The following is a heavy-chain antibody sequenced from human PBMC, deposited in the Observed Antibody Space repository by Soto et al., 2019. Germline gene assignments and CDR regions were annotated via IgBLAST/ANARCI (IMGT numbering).Heavy chain of an antibody. CDR1: GYTLTELS. CDR2: FDPEDGET. V-gene: IGHV1-24*01. J-gene: IGHJ5*02. Sequence: ASVKVSCKVAGYTLTELSMHWVRQAPGKGLEWMGGFDPEDGETIYAQKFQGRVTMTEDTSTDTAYMELSSLRSDDTAVYYCVRDLGSMVRGIVPLFDPWGQGTLVTVSS. D-gene: IGHD3-10*01. CDR3: VRDLGSMVRGIVPLFDP.